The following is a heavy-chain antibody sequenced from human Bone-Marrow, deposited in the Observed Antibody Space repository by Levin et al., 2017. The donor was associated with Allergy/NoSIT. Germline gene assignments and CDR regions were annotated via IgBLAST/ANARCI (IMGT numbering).Heavy chain of an antibody. Sequence: GSLRLSCVVSGGSVSSDNWWGWVRHSPGKGLEWIAEIHHSGGTNYNPSLKSRVTMSVDKSKNQFSLNLSSVTAADTAVYYCARHYYYYIDVWGKGTTVTVS. V-gene: IGHV4-4*02. CDR1: GGSVSSDNW. CDR3: ARHYYYYIDV. J-gene: IGHJ6*03. CDR2: IHHSGGT.